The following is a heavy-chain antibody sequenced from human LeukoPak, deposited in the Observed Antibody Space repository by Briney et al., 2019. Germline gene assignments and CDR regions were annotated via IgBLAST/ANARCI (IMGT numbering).Heavy chain of an antibody. CDR2: ISAYNGNT. J-gene: IGHJ4*02. CDR1: GYTFTSYG. Sequence: GASVKVSCKASGYTFTSYGISWVRQAPGQGLEWMGWISAYNGNTNYAQKLQGRVTMTTDTSTSTAYMELRSLRSEDTAVYYCARAPFSARARALNIVVVPAATRGGDYWGQGTLVTVSS. CDR3: ARAPFSARARALNIVVVPAATRGGDY. D-gene: IGHD2-2*01. V-gene: IGHV1-18*01.